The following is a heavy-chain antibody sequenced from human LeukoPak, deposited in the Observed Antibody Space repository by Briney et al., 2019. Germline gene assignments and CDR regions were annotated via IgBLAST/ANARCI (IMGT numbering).Heavy chain of an antibody. V-gene: IGHV4-31*11. CDR1: GGSFSGYY. D-gene: IGHD3-10*01. Sequence: SETLSLTCAVYGGSFSGYYWSWIRQHPGKGLEWIGYIYYSGSTYYNPSLKSRVTISVDTSKNQFSLKLSSVTAADTAVYYCARELRGVIDSWFDPWGQGTLVTVSS. CDR3: ARELRGVIDSWFDP. CDR2: IYYSGST. J-gene: IGHJ5*02.